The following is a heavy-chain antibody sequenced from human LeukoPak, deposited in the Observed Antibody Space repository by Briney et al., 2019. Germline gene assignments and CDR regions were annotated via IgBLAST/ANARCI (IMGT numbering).Heavy chain of an antibody. CDR1: GFTFNSYE. CDR2: ISSGGSTI. CDR3: ARTRSYYDSSGYYFGY. D-gene: IGHD3-22*01. Sequence: GGSLRLSCAASGFTFNSYEMNWVRQAPGKGLEWVSYISSGGSTIYYADSVKGRFTISRDNSKNTLYLQMNSLRAEDTAVYYCARTRSYYDSSGYYFGYWGQGTLVTVSS. V-gene: IGHV3-48*03. J-gene: IGHJ4*02.